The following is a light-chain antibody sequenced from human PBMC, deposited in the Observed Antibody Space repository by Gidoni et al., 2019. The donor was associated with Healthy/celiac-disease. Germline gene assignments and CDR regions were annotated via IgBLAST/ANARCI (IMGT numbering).Light chain of an antibody. CDR2: DVS. J-gene: IGLJ2*01. V-gene: IGLV2-11*01. CDR1: SRDVGGYNS. CDR3: CSYAGSYTGV. Sequence: QSALTQPRSVSGSPGPSVTISCTGTSRDVGGYNSVSWYQQHPGKPPKLMIYDVSTRPSGVPDRFSGSKSGNTAPLTISGLQAEDEDDYYCCSYAGSYTGVFGGGTKLTVL.